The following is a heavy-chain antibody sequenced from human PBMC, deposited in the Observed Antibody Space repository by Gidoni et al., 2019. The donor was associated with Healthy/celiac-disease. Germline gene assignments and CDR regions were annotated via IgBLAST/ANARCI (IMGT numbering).Heavy chain of an antibody. CDR1: GFTFISYA. CDR2: ISYDGSNK. V-gene: IGHV3-30-3*01. J-gene: IGHJ4*02. CDR3: ARDYDFWSGVLGY. Sequence: QVQLVESGGGVVQPGRSLRLSCAASGFTFISYAMHWVLQAPGKGLEWVAVISYDGSNKYYADSVKGRFTISRDNSKNTLYLQMNSLRAEDTAVYYCARDYDFWSGVLGYWGQGTLVTVSS. D-gene: IGHD3-3*01.